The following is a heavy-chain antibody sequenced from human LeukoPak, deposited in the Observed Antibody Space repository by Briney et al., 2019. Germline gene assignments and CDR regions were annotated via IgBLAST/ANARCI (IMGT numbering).Heavy chain of an antibody. V-gene: IGHV4-4*02. Sequence: PSGTLSLTCAVSGASISSSNWWSWVRQPPGKGLEWIGEIYHSGSTNYNPSLKSRVTISVDKSKNQFSLKLNSVTAADTAVYYCATKGVGRDSGYGVWGKGTTVTVSS. J-gene: IGHJ6*04. D-gene: IGHD5-12*01. CDR2: IYHSGST. CDR3: ATKGVGRDSGYGV. CDR1: GASISSSNW.